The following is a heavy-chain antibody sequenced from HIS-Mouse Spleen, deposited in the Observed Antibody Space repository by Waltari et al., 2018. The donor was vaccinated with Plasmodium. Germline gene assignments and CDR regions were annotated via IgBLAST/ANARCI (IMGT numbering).Heavy chain of an antibody. CDR2: ISYDGSNK. CDR3: AKDRRSSSWYVDY. V-gene: IGHV3-30*18. Sequence: QVQLVESGGGVVQPGRSLRLSSAASGFTFRSYGLHWFRQAPGKGLEWVAVISYDGSNKYYADSVKGRFTISRDNSKNTLYLQMNSLRAEDTAVYYCAKDRRSSSWYVDYWGQGTLVTVSS. CDR1: GFTFRSYG. D-gene: IGHD6-13*01. J-gene: IGHJ4*02.